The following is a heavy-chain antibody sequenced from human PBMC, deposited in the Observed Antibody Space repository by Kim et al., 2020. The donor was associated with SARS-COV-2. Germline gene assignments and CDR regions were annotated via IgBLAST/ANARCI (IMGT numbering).Heavy chain of an antibody. CDR2: ISCDGGST. Sequence: GGSLRLSCAASGFTFDDYAMHWVRQAPGKGLEWVSLISCDGGSTYYADSVKGRFTISRDNSKNSLYLQMNSLRTEDTALYYCASSTSPVQYYYYYGMDVWGQGTTVTVSS. J-gene: IGHJ6*02. CDR1: GFTFDDYA. V-gene: IGHV3-43*02. CDR3: ASSTSPVQYYYYYGMDV. D-gene: IGHD2-2*01.